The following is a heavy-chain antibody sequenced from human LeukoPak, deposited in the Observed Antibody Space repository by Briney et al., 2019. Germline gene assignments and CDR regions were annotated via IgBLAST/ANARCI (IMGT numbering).Heavy chain of an antibody. V-gene: IGHV3-7*01. J-gene: IGHJ4*02. CDR1: GFTISNYW. CDR3: ARDPFDY. CDR2: IKQDGSGE. Sequence: GGSLRLSCAVSGFTISNYWMSWVRQAPGKGLEWVANIKQDGSGEFYVDSVKGRFTISRDSAKNSLFLQMNSLREEDTAVYSCARDPFDYWGQGTLVTVSS.